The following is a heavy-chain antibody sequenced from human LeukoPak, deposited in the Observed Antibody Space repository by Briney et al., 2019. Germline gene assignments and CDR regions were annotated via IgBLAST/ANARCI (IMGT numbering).Heavy chain of an antibody. CDR2: ISGNGGST. V-gene: IGHV3-23*01. J-gene: IGHJ5*02. D-gene: IGHD4-11*01. Sequence: AGGSLRLSCAASGFTFITYAMSWVRQAPGKGLEWVSGISGNGGSTYYVDSVKGRFTISRDNSKNTLYLQMNSLRAEDTAVYYCAKVDPSNYELDPWGQGALVTVCS. CDR1: GFTFITYA. CDR3: AKVDPSNYELDP.